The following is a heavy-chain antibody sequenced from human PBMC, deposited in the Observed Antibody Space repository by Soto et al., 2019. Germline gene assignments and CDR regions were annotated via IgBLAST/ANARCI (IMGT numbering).Heavy chain of an antibody. CDR2: IRDDGLKM. J-gene: IGHJ4*02. Sequence: DVNLVVSGGGLVQPGGSLRLSCAASGFLVGSYWMTWVRQAPGKGLEWVATIRDDGLKMYYADSVKGRFTIFRDTARNSVYLEMNNLRVVDSAVYYCVKVDSRGDLSVYRAFDYWGQGNMVSVSS. CDR3: VKVDSRGDLSVYRAFDY. V-gene: IGHV3-7*04. CDR1: GFLVGSYW. D-gene: IGHD5-12*01.